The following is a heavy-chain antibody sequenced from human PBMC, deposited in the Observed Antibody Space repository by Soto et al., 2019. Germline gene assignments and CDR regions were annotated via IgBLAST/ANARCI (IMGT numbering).Heavy chain of an antibody. Sequence: GGSLRLSCAASGFTFTTSWMSWVRQAPGKGLEWVANIKQDGSEKYYVDSVKGRFTISRDNAKNSLYLQMNSLRAEDTALYYCARVYPGSGWPYHYYGMDVWGQGTTVTVSS. J-gene: IGHJ6*02. CDR1: GFTFTTSW. CDR3: ARVYPGSGWPYHYYGMDV. D-gene: IGHD6-19*01. CDR2: IKQDGSEK. V-gene: IGHV3-7*01.